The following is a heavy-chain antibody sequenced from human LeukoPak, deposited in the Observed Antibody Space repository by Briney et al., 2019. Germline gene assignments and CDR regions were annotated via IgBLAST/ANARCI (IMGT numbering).Heavy chain of an antibody. CDR2: ISAYNGNT. D-gene: IGHD5-18*01. CDR3: ARDPRYSYGKTFDY. V-gene: IGHV1-18*01. CDR1: GYTFTSYG. J-gene: IGHJ4*02. Sequence: ASVKVSCKASGYTFTSYGISWVRQAPGQGLEWMGWISAYNGNTNYAQKLQGRVTTTTDTSTSTAYMELRSLRSDDTAVYYCARDPRYSYGKTFDYWGQGTLVTVSS.